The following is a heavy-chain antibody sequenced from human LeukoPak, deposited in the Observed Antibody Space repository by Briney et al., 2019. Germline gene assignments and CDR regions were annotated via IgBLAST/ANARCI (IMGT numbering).Heavy chain of an antibody. D-gene: IGHD6-13*01. CDR2: ISGSGAST. CDR1: GFTFSSYA. V-gene: IGHV3-23*01. CDR3: AKQLERSSWADLDY. J-gene: IGHJ4*02. Sequence: GGSLRLSCAASGFTFSSYAMSWVRQAPGKGLESVSAISGSGASTYSADSVKGRFTISRDNSKNTLYLQMNSLRAEDTAVYYCAKQLERSSWADLDYWGQGTLVTVSS.